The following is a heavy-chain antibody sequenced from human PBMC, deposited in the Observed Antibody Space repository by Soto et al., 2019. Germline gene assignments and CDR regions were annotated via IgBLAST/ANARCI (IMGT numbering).Heavy chain of an antibody. D-gene: IGHD4-17*01. CDR1: GFTFSNAW. J-gene: IGHJ6*02. V-gene: IGHV3-15*07. CDR3: TTEEMTTVTRGYYYGMDV. Sequence: GGSLRLSCAASGFTFSNAWMNWVRQAPGKGLEGGGRIKSKTDGGTTDYAAPVKGRFTISRDDSKNTLYLQMNSLKTEDTAVYYCTTEEMTTVTRGYYYGMDVWGQGTTVTVSS. CDR2: IKSKTDGGTT.